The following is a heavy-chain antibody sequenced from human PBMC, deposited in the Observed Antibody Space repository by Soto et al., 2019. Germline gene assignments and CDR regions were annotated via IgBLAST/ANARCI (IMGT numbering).Heavy chain of an antibody. CDR3: SRGDSYGSFWYFDI. J-gene: IGHJ2*01. Sequence: QLQLVQSGAEVKKPGASVRDSCRASGFNFPTYGITCVRQAPGQGLEWMVWITASNSNTHYAENLQGRVTMTTDTYTNTACMELCRMGSDVTAVYYCSRGDSYGSFWYFDICGRGTLVTVSS. CDR2: ITASNSNT. V-gene: IGHV1-18*04. CDR1: GFNFPTYG. D-gene: IGHD5-18*01.